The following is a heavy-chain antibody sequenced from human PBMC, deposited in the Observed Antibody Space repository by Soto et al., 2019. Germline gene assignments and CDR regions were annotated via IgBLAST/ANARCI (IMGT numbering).Heavy chain of an antibody. V-gene: IGHV1-46*01. J-gene: IGHJ4*02. D-gene: IGHD1-1*01. CDR1: GSTFTNYY. CDR2: LNPSGGNT. Sequence: ASVKVSCKASGSTFTNYYIHCVRQAPGQGLEWMGILNPSGGNTNYAQKLQGRVTMTTDTSTSTAYMELRSLRSDDTAVYYCARVGYNWNDDWTYFEYWGQGTLVTVSS. CDR3: ARVGYNWNDDWTYFEY.